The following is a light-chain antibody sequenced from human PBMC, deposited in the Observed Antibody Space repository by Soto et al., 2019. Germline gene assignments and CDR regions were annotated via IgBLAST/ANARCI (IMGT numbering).Light chain of an antibody. CDR2: SDN. V-gene: IGLV1-44*01. CDR3: AAWDDSLNGHVV. CDR1: TSNIGSND. Sequence: HSVLTQPPSASGAPGQRVTISCSGTTSNIGSNDVNWYQQFPGTAPKLVVYSDNQRPSGVPDRFSGSKSGTSASLAISGLQSEDEADYFCAAWDDSLNGHVVFGGGTKLTVL. J-gene: IGLJ2*01.